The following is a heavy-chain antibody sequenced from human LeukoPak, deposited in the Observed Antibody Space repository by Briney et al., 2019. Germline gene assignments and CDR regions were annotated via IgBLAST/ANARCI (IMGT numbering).Heavy chain of an antibody. D-gene: IGHD3-22*01. CDR2: IIPIFGTA. CDR3: AVLRGKYYYEGLDY. CDR1: GGTFSSYA. Sequence: SVKVSCKASGGTFSSYAISWVRQAPGQGLEWMGRIIPIFGTANYAQKFQGRVTITTDESTSTAYMELSSLRSEDTAVYYCAVLRGKYYYEGLDYWGQGTLVTVSS. V-gene: IGHV1-69*05. J-gene: IGHJ4*02.